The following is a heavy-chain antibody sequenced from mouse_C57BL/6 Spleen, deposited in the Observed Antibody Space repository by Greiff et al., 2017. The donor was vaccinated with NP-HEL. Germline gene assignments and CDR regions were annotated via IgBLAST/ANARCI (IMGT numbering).Heavy chain of an antibody. CDR3: ARGGGSSYGYYAMDY. CDR2: IYPGGGYT. J-gene: IGHJ4*01. CDR1: GYTFTNYW. V-gene: IGHV1-63*01. Sequence: VQLQESGAELVRPGTSVKMSCKASGYTFTNYWIGWAKQRPGHGLEWIGDIYPGGGYTNYNEKFKGKATLTADKSSSTAYMQVSSLTSEDSAIYYCARGGGSSYGYYAMDYWGQGTSVTVSS. D-gene: IGHD1-1*01.